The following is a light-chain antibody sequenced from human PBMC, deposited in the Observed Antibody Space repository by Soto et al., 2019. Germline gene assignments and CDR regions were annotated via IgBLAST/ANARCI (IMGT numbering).Light chain of an antibody. CDR3: QQSYSAPPWT. V-gene: IGKV1-39*01. J-gene: IGKJ2*02. Sequence: DIPMTQSPSSLSASVGDRVTITCRASQSISSYLNWYQQKPGKAPKLLIYAASSLQSGVPSRFSASGSGTDFTLTISSLQPEDFATYYCQQSYSAPPWTFGQGTRLEIK. CDR1: QSISSY. CDR2: AAS.